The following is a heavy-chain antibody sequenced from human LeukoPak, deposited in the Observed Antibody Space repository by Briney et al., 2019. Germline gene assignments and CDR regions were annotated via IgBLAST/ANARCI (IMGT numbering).Heavy chain of an antibody. CDR1: GGSISSSNW. Sequence: SGTLSLTCAVSGGSISSSNWWNWVRPPPGKGLEWIGEIYHSGSTNYNPSLKSRVTVSVDKSKNQFSLKLSSVTAADTAVYYCARGPYSSSWSNWFDPWGQGTLVTVSS. CDR2: IYHSGST. V-gene: IGHV4-4*02. CDR3: ARGPYSSSWSNWFDP. J-gene: IGHJ5*02. D-gene: IGHD6-13*01.